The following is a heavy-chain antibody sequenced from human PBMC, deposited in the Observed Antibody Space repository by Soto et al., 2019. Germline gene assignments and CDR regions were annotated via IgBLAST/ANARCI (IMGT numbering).Heavy chain of an antibody. D-gene: IGHD3-10*01. CDR3: ARLATRITMVRGVIIIPDHPKYGMDV. Sequence: PSETLSLTYTVSGGSISSGGYYWSWIRQHPGKGLEWIGYIYYSGSTYYNPSLKSRVTISVDTSKNQFSLKLSSVTAADTAVYYCARLATRITMVRGVIIIPDHPKYGMDVWGQGTTVTVSS. CDR1: GGSISSGGYY. CDR2: IYYSGST. V-gene: IGHV4-31*03. J-gene: IGHJ6*02.